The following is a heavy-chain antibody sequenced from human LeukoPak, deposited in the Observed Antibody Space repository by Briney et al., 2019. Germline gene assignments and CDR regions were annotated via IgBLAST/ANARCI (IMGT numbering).Heavy chain of an antibody. D-gene: IGHD5-24*01. Sequence: PSETLSLTCTVSGGSISSGSYYWSWIRQPAGKGLEWIGRIYTSGSTNYNPSLKSRVTISVDTSKNQFSLKLSSVTAADTAVYYCARELTRRRDGYRGPGDYYYYYMDVWGKGTTVTISS. J-gene: IGHJ6*03. V-gene: IGHV4-61*02. CDR2: IYTSGST. CDR1: GGSISSGSYY. CDR3: ARELTRRRDGYRGPGDYYYYYMDV.